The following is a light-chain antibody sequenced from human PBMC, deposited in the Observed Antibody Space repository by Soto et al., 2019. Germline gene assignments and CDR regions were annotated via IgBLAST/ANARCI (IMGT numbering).Light chain of an antibody. CDR2: EVS. Sequence: QSALTQPASVSGTPGQSITISCTGTSRDIGIYNYVSWYQHHPDKAPKLLLYEVSNPPSGVSDCFSGSKSGNTASLPISGLHPEDEADYYCSSFTIVSTLVFGGGTKLTVL. V-gene: IGLV2-14*01. CDR1: SRDIGIYNY. CDR3: SSFTIVSTLV. J-gene: IGLJ3*02.